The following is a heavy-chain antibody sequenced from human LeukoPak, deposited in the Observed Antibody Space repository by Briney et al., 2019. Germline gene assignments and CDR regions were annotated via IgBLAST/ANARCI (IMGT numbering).Heavy chain of an antibody. Sequence: PSETLSLTCSVYSGSFSGYYWSWIRQPPGKGLEWIGEINHSVGTNYNPSLKSRVTMSLDTSKNQFSLKLSSVSAADTAAYYCARGHTRITMLRGSRSAYYFDYWGQGTLVTVSS. D-gene: IGHD3-10*01. CDR3: ARGHTRITMLRGSRSAYYFDY. CDR1: SGSFSGYY. V-gene: IGHV4-34*01. CDR2: INHSVGT. J-gene: IGHJ4*02.